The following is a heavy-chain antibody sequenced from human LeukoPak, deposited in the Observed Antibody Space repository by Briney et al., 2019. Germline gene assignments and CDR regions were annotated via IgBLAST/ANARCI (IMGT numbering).Heavy chain of an antibody. Sequence: PSETLSLTCNVSGGXISSSSHYWGWIRQPPGKGLEWIGSIYYSGTSHYNPSLKSRVTISVDTSKNQFSLKLNSVTAADTPVYYCARLGRGSSGGWFDPWGQGTLVTVSS. V-gene: IGHV4-39*01. CDR2: IYYSGTS. CDR1: GGXISSSSHY. CDR3: ARLGRGSSGGWFDP. J-gene: IGHJ5*02. D-gene: IGHD6-13*01.